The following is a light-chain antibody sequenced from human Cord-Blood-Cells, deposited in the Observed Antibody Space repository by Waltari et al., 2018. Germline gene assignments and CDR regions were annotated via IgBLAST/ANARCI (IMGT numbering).Light chain of an antibody. V-gene: IGLV2-8*01. J-gene: IGLJ3*02. CDR2: EVS. CDR1: SGDVGGYTY. CDR3: SSYAGSNNWV. Sequence: QSALTQPPPASGSPGQSVTIPSTGPSGDVGGYTYFSWYQQHPGKAPKPMIYEVSKRPSGVPDRFSGSKSGNTASLTVSGLQAEDEADYYCSSYAGSNNWVFGGGTKLTVL.